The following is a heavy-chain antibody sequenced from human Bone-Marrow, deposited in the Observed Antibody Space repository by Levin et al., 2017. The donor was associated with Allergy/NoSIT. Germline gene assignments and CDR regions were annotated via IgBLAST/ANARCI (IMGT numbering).Heavy chain of an antibody. J-gene: IGHJ4*02. Sequence: ASVKVSCKASGYTFTSYGISWVRQAPGQGLEWMGWISAYNGNTNYAQKLQGRVTMTTDTSTSTAYMELRSLRSDDTAVYYCARVGLSITMIVVVTYFDYWGQGTLVTVSS. CDR1: GYTFTSYG. CDR3: ARVGLSITMIVVVTYFDY. V-gene: IGHV1-18*01. D-gene: IGHD3-22*01. CDR2: ISAYNGNT.